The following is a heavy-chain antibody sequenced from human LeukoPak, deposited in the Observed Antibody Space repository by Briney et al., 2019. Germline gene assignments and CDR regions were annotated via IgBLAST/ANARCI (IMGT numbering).Heavy chain of an antibody. CDR2: ISSSGSTI. D-gene: IGHD5-12*01. CDR1: GFTFSDYY. J-gene: IGHJ4*02. CDR3: ARERNSGHAH. V-gene: IGHV3-11*01. Sequence: GGSLRLSCAASGFTFSDYYMSWIRQAPGKGLEWVSYISSSGSTIYYADSVKGRFAISRDNAKNSLFLQMNSLRAEDTALYYCARERNSGHAHWGQGTLVTVSS.